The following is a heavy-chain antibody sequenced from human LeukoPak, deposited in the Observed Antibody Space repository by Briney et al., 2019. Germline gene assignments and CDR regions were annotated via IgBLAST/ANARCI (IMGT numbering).Heavy chain of an antibody. CDR1: GGSFSGYY. D-gene: IGHD4-11*01. CDR3: ASMTTVTTVY. Sequence: SETLSLTCAVYGGSFSGYYWSWIRQPPGKGLEWIGEINHSGSTNYNPSLKSRVTMSVDTSKNQFSLKLSSVTAADTAVYYCASMTTVTTVYWGQGTLVTVSS. V-gene: IGHV4-34*01. CDR2: INHSGST. J-gene: IGHJ4*02.